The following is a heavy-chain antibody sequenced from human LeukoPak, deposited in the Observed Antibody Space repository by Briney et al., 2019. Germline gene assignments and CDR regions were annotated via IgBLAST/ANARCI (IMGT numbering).Heavy chain of an antibody. V-gene: IGHV3-23*01. CDR1: GFTFSSYA. CDR2: ISGSGGST. J-gene: IGHJ6*02. D-gene: IGHD6-19*01. Sequence: GGSLRLSCAASGFTFSSYAMSWVRQAPGKGLEWVSAISGSGGSTYYADSVKGRFTISRDNSKNTLYLQMNSLGAEDTAVYYCAKTSRLLIAVAGPLDGMDVWGQGTTVTVSS. CDR3: AKTSRLLIAVAGPLDGMDV.